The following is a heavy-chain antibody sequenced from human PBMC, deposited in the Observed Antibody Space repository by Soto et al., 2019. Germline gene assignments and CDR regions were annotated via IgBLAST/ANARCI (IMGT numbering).Heavy chain of an antibody. Sequence: QVQLQESGPGLVKPSETLSLTCTVSGGSISRYYWRWIRQPPGKGLEWIWYMYNTGSTVYNPPFKSRVTISVHXSXNXXSLKLNSVTAADTAVYYCARDLWGYCGTDCYPLDVWGQGTTVTVSS. D-gene: IGHD2-21*02. CDR1: GGSISRYY. J-gene: IGHJ6*02. CDR2: MYNTGST. V-gene: IGHV4-59*01. CDR3: ARDLWGYCGTDCYPLDV.